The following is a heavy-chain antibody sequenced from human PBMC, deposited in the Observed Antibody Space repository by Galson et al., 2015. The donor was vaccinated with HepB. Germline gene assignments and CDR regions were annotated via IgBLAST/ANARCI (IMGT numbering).Heavy chain of an antibody. J-gene: IGHJ6*02. V-gene: IGHV3-64D*06. CDR2: ISSNGGST. Sequence: SLRLSCAASGFTFSNYTMHWVRQAPGKGLEYVSAISSNGGSTYYADSVKGRITISRDNSKNTVYLQMSSLRAEDTAVYYCVKEGYYYDSSGYLYYYYYGMDVWGQGTTVTVSS. CDR3: VKEGYYYDSSGYLYYYYYGMDV. D-gene: IGHD3-22*01. CDR1: GFTFSNYT.